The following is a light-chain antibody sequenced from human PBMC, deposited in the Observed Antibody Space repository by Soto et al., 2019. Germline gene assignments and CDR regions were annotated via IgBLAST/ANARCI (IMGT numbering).Light chain of an antibody. V-gene: IGLV2-14*01. CDR3: TSFTTTNIWG. Sequence: QSALTQPASVSGSPGQSITISCSGSRGDIGVYNYVSWYQQHPGKAPKLIICEVTNRPSGVSSRFSGSKSGNTASLTISGLRAEDEGDYYGTSFTTTNIWGFGGGTKRTVL. CDR2: EVT. J-gene: IGLJ3*02. CDR1: RGDIGVYNY.